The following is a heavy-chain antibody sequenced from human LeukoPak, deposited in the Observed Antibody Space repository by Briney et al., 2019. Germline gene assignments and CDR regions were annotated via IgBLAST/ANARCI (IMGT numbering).Heavy chain of an antibody. V-gene: IGHV4-34*01. CDR3: ARGADL. CDR2: ITHSGSP. J-gene: IGHJ2*01. Sequence: KPSETLSLTCGVSSGSLSGYYWRWIRQPPGGGLEWLGEITHSGSPNYNPSLKSRVTISGDTSKKQFSLNLKSVTAADTGVYYCARGADLWGRGTPVTVSS. CDR1: SGSLSGYY.